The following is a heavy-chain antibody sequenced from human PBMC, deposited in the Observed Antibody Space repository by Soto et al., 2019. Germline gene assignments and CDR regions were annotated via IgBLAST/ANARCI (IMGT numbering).Heavy chain of an antibody. CDR2: IKQDGSEK. J-gene: IGHJ4*02. Sequence: EVQLVESGGGLVQPGGSLRLSCAASGFTFSSYWMSWVRQAPGKGLEWVANIKQDGSEKYYVDSVKGRFTISRDNAKNSLYLQMNSLRAEDTAVYYCASLGGYDWRVADYWGQGTLVTVSS. V-gene: IGHV3-7*01. CDR3: ASLGGYDWRVADY. D-gene: IGHD5-12*01. CDR1: GFTFSSYW.